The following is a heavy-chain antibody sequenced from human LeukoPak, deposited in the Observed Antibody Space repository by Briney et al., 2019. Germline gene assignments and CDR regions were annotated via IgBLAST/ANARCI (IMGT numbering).Heavy chain of an antibody. CDR3: AKDRFYYGSGTVGKYYYYYYMDV. CDR2: ISSSGSTI. J-gene: IGHJ6*03. Sequence: GGSLRLSCAASGFTFSSYEMNWVRQAPGKGLEWVSYISSSGSTIYYADSVKGRFTISRDNSKNTLYLQMNSLRAEDTAVYYCAKDRFYYGSGTVGKYYYYYYMDVWGKGTTVTISS. D-gene: IGHD3-10*01. V-gene: IGHV3-48*03. CDR1: GFTFSSYE.